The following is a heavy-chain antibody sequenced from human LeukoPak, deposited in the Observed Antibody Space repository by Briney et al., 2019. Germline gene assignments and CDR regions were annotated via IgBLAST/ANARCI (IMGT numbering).Heavy chain of an antibody. CDR3: ARGGTVDTAMAPDY. V-gene: IGHV1-18*01. J-gene: IGHJ4*02. D-gene: IGHD5-18*01. CDR2: ISAYNGNT. Sequence: VASVKVSCKASGYTFTSYGISWVRQAPGQGLERMGWISAYNGNTNYAQKLQGRVTMTTDTSTSTAYMELRSLRSDDTAVYYCARGGTVDTAMAPDYWGQGTLVTVSS. CDR1: GYTFTSYG.